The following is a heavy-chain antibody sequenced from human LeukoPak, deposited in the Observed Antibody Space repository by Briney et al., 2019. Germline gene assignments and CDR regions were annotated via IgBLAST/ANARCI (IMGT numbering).Heavy chain of an antibody. CDR3: ARGSSSEYYFDY. CDR1: GGTFSSYA. Sequence: ASVKVSCKASGGTFSSYAISWVRQAPGQGLEWMGRIIPILGIANYAQKFQGRVTITADKSTSTAYMELSSLRSEDTAVYYCARGSSSEYYFDYWGQGTLVIVSS. J-gene: IGHJ4*02. CDR2: IIPILGIA. V-gene: IGHV1-69*04. D-gene: IGHD6-6*01.